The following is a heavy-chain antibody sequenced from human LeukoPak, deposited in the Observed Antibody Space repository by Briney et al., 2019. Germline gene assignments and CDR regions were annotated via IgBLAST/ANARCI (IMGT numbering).Heavy chain of an antibody. D-gene: IGHD6-6*01. Sequence: SQTLSLTCAISGDSVSSNSAAWNWIRKSPSRGLEWLGRTYYRSKWHNGYSPSVKSRITVNSDTSKNQFSLQLNSVTPEDTAVYYCARVGRYSTSSYFDYWGQGTLVTVSS. CDR2: TYYRSKWHN. J-gene: IGHJ4*02. CDR3: ARVGRYSTSSYFDY. V-gene: IGHV6-1*01. CDR1: GDSVSSNSAA.